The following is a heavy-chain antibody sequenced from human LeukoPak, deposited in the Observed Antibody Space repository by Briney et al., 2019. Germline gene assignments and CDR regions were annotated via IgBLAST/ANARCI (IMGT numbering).Heavy chain of an antibody. CDR3: ARSYCSSTTCYCPEY. CDR1: GYTFTSYG. V-gene: IGHV1-18*01. Sequence: ASVTVSCKASGYTFTSYGISWVRQAPGQGREWMGWISAYNGNTNFAQKLQGRLTMTTDTSTSTAYMELRSLRSDDTAVYYCARSYCSSTTCYCPEYWGQGTLVTVSS. J-gene: IGHJ4*02. CDR2: ISAYNGNT. D-gene: IGHD2-2*01.